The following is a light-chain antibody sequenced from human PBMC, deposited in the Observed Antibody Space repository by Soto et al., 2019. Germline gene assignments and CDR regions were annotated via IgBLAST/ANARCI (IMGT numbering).Light chain of an antibody. V-gene: IGKV3-11*01. Sequence: EIVLTQSPATLSLSPGERATLSCRASQSVSRYLAWYQQKPGQAPRLLIYDASNRATGIPARFSGSGSGTDFTLTISRLEPEDFAVYYCQQRSNWPPYTFGQGTKLEIK. CDR3: QQRSNWPPYT. J-gene: IGKJ2*01. CDR1: QSVSRY. CDR2: DAS.